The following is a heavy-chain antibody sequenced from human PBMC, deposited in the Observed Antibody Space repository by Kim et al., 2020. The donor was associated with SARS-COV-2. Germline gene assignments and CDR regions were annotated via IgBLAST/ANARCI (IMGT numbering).Heavy chain of an antibody. Sequence: GESLKISCKGSGYSFTSYWIGWVRQMPGKGLEWMGIIYPGDSDTRYSPSFQGQVTISADKSISTAYLQWSSLKASDTAMYYCASSSDYYDSSGYYGGPVDYWGQGTLVTVSS. J-gene: IGHJ4*02. CDR2: IYPGDSDT. D-gene: IGHD3-22*01. CDR3: ASSSDYYDSSGYYGGPVDY. V-gene: IGHV5-51*01. CDR1: GYSFTSYW.